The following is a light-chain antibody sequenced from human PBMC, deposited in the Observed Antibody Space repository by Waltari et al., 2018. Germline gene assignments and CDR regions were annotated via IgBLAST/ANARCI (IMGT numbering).Light chain of an antibody. Sequence: QSALTQPRSVSGSPGQSVAISCTGTSSDVGSFDYVSWYQQYPGKVPKLLFFGVSQRPSGVPHRVSGSKSGNTAYLTSSGLQAEDEADYYCCSYGGSDNFQRFGGGTKLTVL. CDR1: SSDVGSFDY. J-gene: IGLJ2*01. CDR3: CSYGGSDNFQR. CDR2: GVS. V-gene: IGLV2-11*01.